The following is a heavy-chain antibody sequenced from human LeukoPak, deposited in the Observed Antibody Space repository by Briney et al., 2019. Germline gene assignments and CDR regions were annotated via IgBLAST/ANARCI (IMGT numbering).Heavy chain of an antibody. J-gene: IGHJ4*02. CDR3: ARPAIYCSGGSCSYYFDY. CDR2: ISAYNGNT. D-gene: IGHD2-15*01. V-gene: IGHV1-18*01. Sequence: ASVKVSCKASGYTFTSYGISWVRQAPGQGLEWMGWISAYNGNTNYAQKLQGRVTMTTDTSTSTAYMELRRLRSDDTAVYYCARPAIYCSGGSCSYYFDYWGQGTLVTVSS. CDR1: GYTFTSYG.